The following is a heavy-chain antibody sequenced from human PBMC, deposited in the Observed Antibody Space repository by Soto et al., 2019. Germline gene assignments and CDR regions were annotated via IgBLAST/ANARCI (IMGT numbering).Heavy chain of an antibody. CDR3: ARDVAAADY. CDR2: INAGNGNT. D-gene: IGHD6-13*01. CDR1: GYTFTGYA. Sequence: ASVKVSCKASGYTFTGYAIHWVRQAPGQRLEWMGWINAGNGNTKYSQKFQGRVTITRDTSAGAAYMELSSLRSEDTAVYYCARDVAAADYWGQGTLVTVSS. V-gene: IGHV1-3*01. J-gene: IGHJ4*02.